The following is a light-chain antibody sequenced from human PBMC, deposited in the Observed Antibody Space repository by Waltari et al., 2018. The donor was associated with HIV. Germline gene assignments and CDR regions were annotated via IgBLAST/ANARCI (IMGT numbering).Light chain of an antibody. Sequence: IVMTPSPDSLAVSLGESAPLHCKSSPSVLYNSNNKNYLNWYQQKPGQPPKMLIYWASTRRGGVPDRCSGSGSGTNFTLTSSSLQAEDVAVYYCQQYYSTGSFGQGTKVELK. CDR3: QQYYSTGS. CDR2: WAS. CDR1: PSVLYNSNNKNY. J-gene: IGKJ1*01. V-gene: IGKV4-1*01.